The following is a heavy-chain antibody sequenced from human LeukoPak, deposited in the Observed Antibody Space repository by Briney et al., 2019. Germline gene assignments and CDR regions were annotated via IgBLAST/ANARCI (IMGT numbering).Heavy chain of an antibody. CDR2: INHSGST. J-gene: IGHJ5*02. D-gene: IGHD6-13*01. CDR3: ARAQDARGIAAAGNWFDP. CDR1: GGSFSGYY. V-gene: IGHV4-34*01. Sequence: SETLSLTCAVYGGSFSGYYWSWIRQPPGKGLEWIGEINHSGSTNYNPSLKSRVTISVDTSKNQFSLKLSSVTAADTAVYYCARAQDARGIAAAGNWFDPWGQGTLVTVSS.